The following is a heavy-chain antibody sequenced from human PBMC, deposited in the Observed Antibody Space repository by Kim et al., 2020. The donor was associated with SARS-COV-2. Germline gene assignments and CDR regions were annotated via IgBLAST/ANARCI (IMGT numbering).Heavy chain of an antibody. Sequence: GGSLRLSCAASGFTFSSYGMHWVRQAPGKGLEWVAVIWYDGSNKYYADSVKGRFTISRDNSKNTLYLQMNSLRAEDTAVYYCAREGEGSRSWYYAGLGRSYFDSYGMDVWGQGTTVTVSS. D-gene: IGHD6-13*01. J-gene: IGHJ6*02. CDR2: IWYDGSNK. CDR1: GFTFSSYG. CDR3: AREGEGSRSWYYAGLGRSYFDSYGMDV. V-gene: IGHV3-33*01.